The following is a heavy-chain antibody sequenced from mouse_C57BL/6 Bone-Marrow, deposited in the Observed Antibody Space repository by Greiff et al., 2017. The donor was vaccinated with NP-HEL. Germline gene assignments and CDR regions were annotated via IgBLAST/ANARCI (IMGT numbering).Heavy chain of an antibody. Sequence: EVQRVESGGGLVKPGGSLKLSCAASGFTFSSYAMSWVRQTPEKRLEWVATISDGGSYTYYPDNVKGRFTISRDNAKNNLYLQMSHLKSEDTAMYYCAREGVITTVGDAMDYWGQGTSVTVSS. CDR3: AREGVITTVGDAMDY. V-gene: IGHV5-4*01. J-gene: IGHJ4*01. D-gene: IGHD1-1*01. CDR2: ISDGGSYT. CDR1: GFTFSSYA.